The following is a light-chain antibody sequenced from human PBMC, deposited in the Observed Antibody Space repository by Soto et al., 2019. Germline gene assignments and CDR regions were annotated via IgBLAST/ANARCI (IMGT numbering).Light chain of an antibody. V-gene: IGLV1-40*01. CDR3: QSYDSSLSGSGV. CDR2: ANN. Sequence: QSVLTQPPSVSGAPGQRVTISCSGSSSNIGAGYDVHWYQQLPGTAPKLLISANNIRPSGVPDRFSGSKSGTSASLAITGLQAEDEADYYCQSYDSSLSGSGVFGGGTKLTAL. CDR1: SSNIGAGYD. J-gene: IGLJ3*02.